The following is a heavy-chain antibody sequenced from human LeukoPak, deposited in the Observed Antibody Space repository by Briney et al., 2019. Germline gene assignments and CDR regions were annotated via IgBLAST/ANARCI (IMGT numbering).Heavy chain of an antibody. CDR1: GGSFSAYF. CDR2: INRGGTT. V-gene: IGHV4-34*01. Sequence: PSETLSLTCAAYGGSFSAYFWSWIRQPPGKGLEWIGEINRGGTTEYNPSLKSRVTISVDTSKNQVSLKVISVTAADTAVYYCALSTTTVTTRTMDHWGQGTLVTVSS. J-gene: IGHJ4*02. CDR3: ALSTTTVTTRTMDH. D-gene: IGHD4-17*01.